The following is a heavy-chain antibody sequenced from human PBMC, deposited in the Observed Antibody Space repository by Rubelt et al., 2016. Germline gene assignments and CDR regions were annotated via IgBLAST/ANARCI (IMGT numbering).Heavy chain of an antibody. V-gene: IGHV1-8*01. J-gene: IGHJ6*02. CDR2: MNPNSGNT. CDR3: ARHQWSGSYSSDGMDV. CDR1: GYTFTSYD. Sequence: KASGYTFTSYDINWVRQATGQGLEWMGWMNPNSGNTGYAQKLQGRVTMTTDTSTSTAYMELRSLRSDDTAVYYCARHQWSGSYSSDGMDVWGQGTTVTVSS. D-gene: IGHD1-26*01.